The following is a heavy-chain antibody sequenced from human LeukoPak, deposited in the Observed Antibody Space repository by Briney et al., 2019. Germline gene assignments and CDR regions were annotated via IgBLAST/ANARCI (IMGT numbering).Heavy chain of an antibody. D-gene: IGHD5-18*01. V-gene: IGHV4-59*01. CDR3: ARGSFSGIHLFPFDY. J-gene: IGHJ4*02. Sequence: SETLSLTCTVSGGSISSYYWSWIRQPPGKGLEWIGYIYYSGSTNYNPSLKSRVTISVDTSKNQFSLKLSSVTAADTAVYYCARGSFSGIHLFPFDYCGQGTLVTVSS. CDR1: GGSISSYY. CDR2: IYYSGST.